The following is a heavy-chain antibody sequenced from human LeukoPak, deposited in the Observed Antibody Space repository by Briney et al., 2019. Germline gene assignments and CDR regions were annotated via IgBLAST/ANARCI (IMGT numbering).Heavy chain of an antibody. Sequence: GGSLRLSCAAAGFTFSGYSMSWVRQAPGKGLEWVSGISGIGGSTDYAGSVKGRFTISRDNSKNTLYLQMNSLRVEDTAVYYCAKDPGYQVVYCFDYWGQGTLVTVSS. V-gene: IGHV3-23*01. CDR3: AKDPGYQVVYCFDY. CDR1: GFTFSGYS. D-gene: IGHD2-2*01. CDR2: ISGIGGST. J-gene: IGHJ4*02.